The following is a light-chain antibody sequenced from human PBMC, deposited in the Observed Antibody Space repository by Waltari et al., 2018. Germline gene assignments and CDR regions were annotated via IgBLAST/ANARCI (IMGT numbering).Light chain of an antibody. CDR2: DVS. V-gene: IGLV2-14*01. CDR3: SSYTASGAFYV. CDR1: NSDIGDYNY. Sequence: QSALTQPASVSGSPGQSITISCTGSNSDIGDYNYVSWYQQHPGKAPKLMIYDVSKRPPGVSNRFSGSKSGNTASLTISGLQAEDEADYYCSSYTASGAFYVFGTGTKVTVL. J-gene: IGLJ1*01.